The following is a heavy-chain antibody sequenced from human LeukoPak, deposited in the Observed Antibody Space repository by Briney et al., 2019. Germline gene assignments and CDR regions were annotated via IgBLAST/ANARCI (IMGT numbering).Heavy chain of an antibody. V-gene: IGHV3-21*01. D-gene: IGHD6-13*01. Sequence: GGSLRLSCAASGFTFSSYSRNWVRQAPGKVLEWVSSISSSSSYIYYADSVKGRFTISRDNAKNSLYLQMNSLRAEDTAVYYCARDHSSSWNPPNFDYWGQGTLVTVSS. CDR2: ISSSSSYI. CDR1: GFTFSSYS. CDR3: ARDHSSSWNPPNFDY. J-gene: IGHJ4*02.